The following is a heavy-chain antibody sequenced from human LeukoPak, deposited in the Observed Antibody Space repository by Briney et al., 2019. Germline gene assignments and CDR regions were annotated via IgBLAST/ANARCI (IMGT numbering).Heavy chain of an antibody. D-gene: IGHD3-3*01. J-gene: IGHJ6*02. V-gene: IGHV3-49*04. CDR1: GFNFGDYA. CDR2: IRSKGYGGTT. Sequence: AGGSLRLSCTTSGFNFGDYAMTWVRQAPGKGLEWVGFIRSKGYGGTTEYAASVKGRFSISRDDSNSIAYLQMNGLKTVDTADYYCSRDRFGVSDRAHMDVWGQGTTVTVSS. CDR3: SRDRFGVSDRAHMDV.